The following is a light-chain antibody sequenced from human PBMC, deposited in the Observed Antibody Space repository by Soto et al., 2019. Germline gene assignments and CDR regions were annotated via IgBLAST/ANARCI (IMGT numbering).Light chain of an antibody. J-gene: IGLJ2*01. CDR3: QTWGTGTVV. Sequence: QPVLTQSPSASASLGASVKLTCTLSSGHSRYAIAWHQQQPEKGPRYLMKLNSDGSHSKGDGIPDRFSGSSSGAERYLTISSLQSEDEADYYSQTWGTGTVVFGGGTKVTVL. V-gene: IGLV4-69*01. CDR2: LNSDGSH. CDR1: SGHSRYA.